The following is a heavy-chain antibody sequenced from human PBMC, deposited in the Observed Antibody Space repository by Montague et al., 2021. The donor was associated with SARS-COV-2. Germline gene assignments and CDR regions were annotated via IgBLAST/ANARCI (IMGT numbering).Heavy chain of an antibody. CDR1: GFTFSSYA. CDR3: AKVGSSWYHGYYYGMDV. J-gene: IGHJ6*02. CDR2: ISGSGGSI. V-gene: IGHV3-23*01. Sequence: SLRLSCAASGFTFSSYAMSWVRQAPGKGLEWVSAISGSGGSIYYADSVKGRFTISRDNSKNTLYLQMNSLRAEDTAVYYCAKVGSSWYHGYYYGMDVWGQGTTVTVSS. D-gene: IGHD6-13*01.